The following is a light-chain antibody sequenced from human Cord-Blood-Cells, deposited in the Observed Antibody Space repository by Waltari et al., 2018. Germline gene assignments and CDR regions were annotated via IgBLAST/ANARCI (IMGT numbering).Light chain of an antibody. V-gene: IGKV3-20*01. CDR2: GAS. J-gene: IGKJ1*01. CDR1: QSVSSSY. CDR3: QQYGSSPRT. Sequence: EIVLTQSPGTLSLSPGERATFSCRASQSVSSSYLAWYQQKPGQAPRLLIYGASSRATGIPDRCSGSGSGTDFTLTISRLEPEDFAVYYCQQYGSSPRTFGQGTKVEIK.